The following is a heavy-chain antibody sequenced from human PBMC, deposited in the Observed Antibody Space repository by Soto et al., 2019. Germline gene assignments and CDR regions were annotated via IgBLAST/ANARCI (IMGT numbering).Heavy chain of an antibody. V-gene: IGHV1-3*01. D-gene: IGHD4-4*01. CDR2: INAGNGDT. CDR3: ATQGRTTTEFDF. Sequence: ASVKVSCKASGDSFGTCAIHWVRQAPGQRREWMGWINAGNGDTKYSEKFQGRVTITGRTSASTAYMDLSSLRSEDTAVYYCATQGRTTTEFDFWGQGTLVTVSS. CDR1: GDSFGTCA. J-gene: IGHJ4*02.